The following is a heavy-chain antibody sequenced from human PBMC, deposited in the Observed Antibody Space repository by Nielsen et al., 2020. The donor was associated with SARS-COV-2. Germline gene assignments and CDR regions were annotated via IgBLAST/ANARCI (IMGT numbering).Heavy chain of an antibody. Sequence: SETLSLTCAVYGGSLSGSYWSWIRQSPGKGLQWIGEIHHTGGTNFNPSLKSRVTISVDTSKSQFSLKLSSVTAADTAVYYCARGPTGIAAAMNWFDPWGQGTLVTVSS. CDR2: IHHTGGT. D-gene: IGHD6-13*01. CDR3: ARGPTGIAAAMNWFDP. CDR1: GGSLSGSY. J-gene: IGHJ5*02. V-gene: IGHV4-34*01.